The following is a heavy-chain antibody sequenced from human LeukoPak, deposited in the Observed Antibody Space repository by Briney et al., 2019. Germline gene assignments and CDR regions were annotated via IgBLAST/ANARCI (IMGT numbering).Heavy chain of an antibody. Sequence: GGSLRLSCAASGFTFSSYAMSWVRQAPGKGLEWVSAISGSGGSTYYADSVKGRFTISRDNSKNTLYLQMNSLRAEDTAVYYCAKVGALLWFGESYYFDYWGQGTLVTVSS. CDR2: ISGSGGST. D-gene: IGHD3-10*01. J-gene: IGHJ4*02. CDR1: GFTFSSYA. CDR3: AKVGALLWFGESYYFDY. V-gene: IGHV3-23*01.